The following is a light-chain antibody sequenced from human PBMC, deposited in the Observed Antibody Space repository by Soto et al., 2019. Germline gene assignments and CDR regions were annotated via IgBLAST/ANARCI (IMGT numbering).Light chain of an antibody. CDR3: ETWDITVGAGV. Sequence: QSVLTQPPSVSAAPGQKVTISCSGSSSNIGNSYISWYQQLPGTAPKLLIYENNKRPSGIPDRFSGSKSGTSATLGISGLQTGDEADYYCETWDITVGAGVFGGGTKLTVL. J-gene: IGLJ3*02. CDR2: ENN. CDR1: SSNIGNSY. V-gene: IGLV1-51*02.